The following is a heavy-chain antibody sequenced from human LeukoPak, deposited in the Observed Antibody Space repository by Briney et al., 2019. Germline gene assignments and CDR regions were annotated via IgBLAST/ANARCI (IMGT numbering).Heavy chain of an antibody. D-gene: IGHD3-22*01. Sequence: GGSLRLSCAASGFTFNIYSMSWVRQAPGKGLEWVSSISSSGDFTVYAGSVKGRFTISRDNSKNTLYLQMNSLRAEDTAIYYCAKDLQRYYYDSSGYYPPYYFDYWGQGTLVTVSS. CDR2: ISSSGDFT. J-gene: IGHJ4*02. V-gene: IGHV3-23*01. CDR1: GFTFNIYS. CDR3: AKDLQRYYYDSSGYYPPYYFDY.